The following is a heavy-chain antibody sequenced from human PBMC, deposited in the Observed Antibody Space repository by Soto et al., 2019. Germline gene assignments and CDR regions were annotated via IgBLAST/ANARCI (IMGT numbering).Heavy chain of an antibody. J-gene: IGHJ4*02. Sequence: QVQLVQSGPEVKKPGASVKVSCKTSGYTFTSYGIAWVRQAPGQGLEWMGWISTYKGNTNYAQKFQGRVTMTTDTSTSTGYMELMSLRSDDTAVYYCATRSLAFDYWGQGTLVTVSS. CDR2: ISTYKGNT. V-gene: IGHV1-18*01. CDR3: ATRSLAFDY. CDR1: GYTFTSYG.